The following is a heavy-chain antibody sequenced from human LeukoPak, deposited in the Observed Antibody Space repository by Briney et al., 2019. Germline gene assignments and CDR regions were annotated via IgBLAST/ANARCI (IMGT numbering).Heavy chain of an antibody. V-gene: IGHV5-51*01. D-gene: IGHD1-26*01. Sequence: GESLKISCKGSGYSFTNYWIGWVRQMPGKGLEWMGIIYPGDSETSYSPSFQGQVTISVDKSISTAYLQWSSLKASDSAMYYCARRSGSYRYFDYWGQGTLVTVSS. CDR1: GYSFTNYW. CDR3: ARRSGSYRYFDY. J-gene: IGHJ4*02. CDR2: IYPGDSET.